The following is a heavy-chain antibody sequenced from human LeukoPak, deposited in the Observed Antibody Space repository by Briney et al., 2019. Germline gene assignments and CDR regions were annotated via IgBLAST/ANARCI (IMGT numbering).Heavy chain of an antibody. CDR1: GYTFTSYA. CDR3: ARNGRPGDSSWYYYNTGVTQGWFDP. J-gene: IGHJ5*02. V-gene: IGHV7-4-1*02. D-gene: IGHD6-13*01. CDR2: INTNTGNP. Sequence: ASVKVSCKASGYTFTSYAMNWVRQAPGQGLEWMGWINTNTGNPTYAQGFTGRFVFSLDTSVSTAYLQISSLKAEDTAVYYCARNGRPGDSSWYYYNTGVTQGWFDPWGQGTLVTVSS.